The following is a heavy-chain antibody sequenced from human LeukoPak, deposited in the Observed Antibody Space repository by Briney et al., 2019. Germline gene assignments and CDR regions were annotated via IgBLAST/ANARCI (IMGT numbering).Heavy chain of an antibody. CDR2: IYYRGST. CDR3: ARRSDSGTSDY. J-gene: IGHJ4*02. Sequence: PSETLSLTCTVSGGSISSYYWSWIQQPPGKGLEWIGYIYYRGSTNYNPSLKSRVTISVDTSKNQFSLRLSSVTAADTAVYYCARRSDSGTSDYWGQGTLVTVSS. D-gene: IGHD2-2*01. V-gene: IGHV4-59*08. CDR1: GGSISSYY.